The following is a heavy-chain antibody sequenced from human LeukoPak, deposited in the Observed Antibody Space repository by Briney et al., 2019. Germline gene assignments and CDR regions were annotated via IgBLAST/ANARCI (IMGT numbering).Heavy chain of an antibody. CDR2: IIPIFGTA. V-gene: IGHV1-69*01. Sequence: SVKVSCKAFGGTFSSYAISWMRQAPGQGLEWMGGIIPIFGTANYAQKFQGRVTITADESTSTAYMELSSLRSEDTAVYYCAREGPSVVVVAANNWFDPWGQGTLVTVSS. D-gene: IGHD2-15*01. CDR3: AREGPSVVVVAANNWFDP. J-gene: IGHJ5*02. CDR1: GGTFSSYA.